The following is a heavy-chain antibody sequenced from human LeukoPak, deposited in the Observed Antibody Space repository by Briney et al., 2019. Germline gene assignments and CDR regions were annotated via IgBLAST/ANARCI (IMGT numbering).Heavy chain of an antibody. CDR3: ERDIVATLSSLFNP. J-gene: IGHJ5*02. V-gene: IGHV1-2*02. Sequence: SVKVSCKASGYTFTGYYMHWVRQAPGQGLEWMGWINPNSGGTNYAQKFQGRVTMTRDTSISTAYMELSRLRSDDTAVYYCERDIVATLSSLFNPWGQGTLVTVSS. CDR1: GYTFTGYY. D-gene: IGHD5-12*01. CDR2: INPNSGGT.